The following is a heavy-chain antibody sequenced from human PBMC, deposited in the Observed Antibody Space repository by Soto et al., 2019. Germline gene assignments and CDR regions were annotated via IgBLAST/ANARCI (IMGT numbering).Heavy chain of an antibody. CDR1: GFTFSSYG. CDR2: ISYDGRNK. CDR3: ATGRGVGVTTRFFDY. V-gene: IGHV3-30*03. Sequence: QVQLVESGGGVVQPGRSLRLSCAASGFTFSSYGMHWVRQAPGKGLEWVAVISYDGRNKNYADSVKGRFTISRDNSKNTLDLLRNSRRAEDTAVYYCATGRGVGVTTRFFDYWGQGTLVTVSS. J-gene: IGHJ4*02. D-gene: IGHD4-17*01.